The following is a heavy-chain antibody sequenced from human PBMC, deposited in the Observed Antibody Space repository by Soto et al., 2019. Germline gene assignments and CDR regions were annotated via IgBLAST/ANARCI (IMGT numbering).Heavy chain of an antibody. CDR3: ARAAQDGVDTAMATLGY. Sequence: QVQLQESGPGLVKPSETLSLTCTVSGGSISSYYWSWIRQPPGKGLEWIGYIYYSGSTNYNPSLKRRVPISVDTSKNQFSMKLSSATAADKAVYYCARAAQDGVDTAMATLGYWGRGTLVTVSP. J-gene: IGHJ4*02. D-gene: IGHD5-18*01. CDR1: GGSISSYY. V-gene: IGHV4-59*01. CDR2: IYYSGST.